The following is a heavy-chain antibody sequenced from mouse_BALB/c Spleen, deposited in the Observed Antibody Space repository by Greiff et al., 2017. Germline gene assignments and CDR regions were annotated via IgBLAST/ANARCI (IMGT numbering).Heavy chain of an antibody. CDR2: IDPANGNT. CDR3: ARDYFDY. J-gene: IGHJ2*01. CDR1: GFNIKDTY. V-gene: IGHV14-3*02. Sequence: EVQGVESGAELVKPGASVKLSCTASGFNIKDTYMHWVKQRPEQGLEWIGRIDPANGNTKYDPKFQGKATITADTSSNTAYLQLSSLTSEDTAVYYCARDYFDYWGQGTTLTVPS.